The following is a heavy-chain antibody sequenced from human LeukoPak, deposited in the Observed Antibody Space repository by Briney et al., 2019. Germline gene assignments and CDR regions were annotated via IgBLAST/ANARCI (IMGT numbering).Heavy chain of an antibody. Sequence: PSETLSLTCTVSGYSISSGYYWGWIRQPPGKGLEWIGSIYHSGSTYYNPSLKSRVTISVDTSKNQFSLKLSSVTAADTAVYYCVRSYYYGSGSYYDYYYYYYMDVWGKGTTVTVSS. V-gene: IGHV4-38-2*02. CDR3: VRSYYYGSGSYYDYYYYYYMDV. D-gene: IGHD3-10*01. CDR2: IYHSGST. J-gene: IGHJ6*03. CDR1: GYSISSGYY.